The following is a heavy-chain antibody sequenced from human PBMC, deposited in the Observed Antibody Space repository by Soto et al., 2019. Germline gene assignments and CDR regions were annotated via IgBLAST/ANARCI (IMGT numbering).Heavy chain of an antibody. CDR1: GGSISSGDYY. CDR2: IYYSGST. J-gene: IGHJ4*02. V-gene: IGHV4-30-4*01. CDR3: ARTRGMTTVVKVLSYFDY. Sequence: QVQLQESGPGLVKPSQTLSLTCTVSGGSISSGDYYWSWIRQPPGKGLEWIGYIYYSGSTYYNPSRKSRVTISVDTSKNQFSLKLSSVTAADTAVYYCARTRGMTTVVKVLSYFDYWGQGTLVTVSS. D-gene: IGHD4-17*01.